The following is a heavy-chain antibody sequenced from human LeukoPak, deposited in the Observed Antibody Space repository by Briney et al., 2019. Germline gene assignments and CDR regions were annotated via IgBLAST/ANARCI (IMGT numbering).Heavy chain of an antibody. J-gene: IGHJ5*02. CDR2: IYYSGST. D-gene: IGHD6-13*01. V-gene: IGHV4-39*02. CDR3: AREIYSSSWYWFDP. Sequence: PSETLSRTCTGSGGSISSSSYYWGWIRQPPGQRLERIGSIYYSGSTYYSPSLKSRVTISVDTSKNQFSLKLSSVTAADTAVYYCAREIYSSSWYWFDPWGQGTLVTVSS. CDR1: GGSISSSSYY.